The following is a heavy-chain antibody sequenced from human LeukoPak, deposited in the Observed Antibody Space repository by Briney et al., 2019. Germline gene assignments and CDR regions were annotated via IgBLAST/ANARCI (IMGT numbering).Heavy chain of an antibody. J-gene: IGHJ4*02. CDR2: ITSSGISI. CDR1: GFTFSDYY. Sequence: GGSLRLSCAGSGFTFSDYYMGWIRQAPGKGLEWASYITSSGISIYYADSVKGWFTISRDNSRKTLYLQMNSLRAEDTAVYYCAKDLRAWVGVIFDYWGQGTLVTVS. CDR3: AKDLRAWVGVIFDY. V-gene: IGHV3-11*01. D-gene: IGHD3-10*01.